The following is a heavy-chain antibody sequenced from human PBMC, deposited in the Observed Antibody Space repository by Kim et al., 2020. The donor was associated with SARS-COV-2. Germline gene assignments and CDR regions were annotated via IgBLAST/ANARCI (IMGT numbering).Heavy chain of an antibody. Sequence: SETLSLTCTVYGGSFSGYYWSWIRQPPGKGLEWIGEINHSGSTNYNPSLKSRVTISVDTSKNQFSLKLSSVTAADTAVYYCATRIVVVPAARLQDAFDI. J-gene: IGHJ3*02. CDR1: GGSFSGYY. V-gene: IGHV4-34*01. D-gene: IGHD2-2*01. CDR3: ATRIVVVPAARLQDAFDI. CDR2: INHSGST.